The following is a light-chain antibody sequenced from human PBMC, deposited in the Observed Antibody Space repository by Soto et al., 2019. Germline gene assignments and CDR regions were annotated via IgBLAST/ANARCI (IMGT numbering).Light chain of an antibody. CDR3: ISYTGSSTSYV. V-gene: IGLV2-14*01. J-gene: IGLJ1*01. Sequence: QSVLTQPASVSLSPGQSITISCSGTSSDVGSYDHVAWYQQFPGKTPKLMIYEVSNRPSGVSSRFSGSKSGNTASLTISGLQAEDEADYYCISYTGSSTSYVFGSGTKVTVL. CDR1: SSDVGSYDH. CDR2: EVS.